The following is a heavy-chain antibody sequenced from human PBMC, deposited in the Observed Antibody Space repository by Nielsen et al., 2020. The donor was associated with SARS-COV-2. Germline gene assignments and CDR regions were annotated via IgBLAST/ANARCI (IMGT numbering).Heavy chain of an antibody. CDR2: ISYDGRHQ. D-gene: IGHD1-1*01. CDR3: AKDNLGVQLEAPIDY. Sequence: GESLKISCAASGFTFSRFAMHWVRQAPGKGLEWVAVISYDGRHQYYADSVRGRFFVSRDNSDNTLYLQMNTLRGEDTAVYYCAKDNLGVQLEAPIDYWGQGTLVTVSS. CDR1: GFTFSRFA. V-gene: IGHV3-30*18. J-gene: IGHJ4*02.